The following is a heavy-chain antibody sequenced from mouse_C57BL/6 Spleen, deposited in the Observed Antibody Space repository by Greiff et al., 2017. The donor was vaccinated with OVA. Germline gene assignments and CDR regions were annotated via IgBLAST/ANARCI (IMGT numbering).Heavy chain of an antibody. D-gene: IGHD1-1*01. CDR1: GYNFTDYY. J-gene: IGHJ3*01. CDR2: IDPEDGGT. Sequence: VQLQQSGAELVRPGASVKLSCTASGYNFTDYYMHWVKQRPEQGLEWIGMIDPEDGGTEYNPKFQGKATMTADTSSNTAYLQLSSLTSEDSAVYYCTPYGSSEFAYWGQGTLGTVSA. CDR3: TPYGSSEFAY. V-gene: IGHV14-1*01.